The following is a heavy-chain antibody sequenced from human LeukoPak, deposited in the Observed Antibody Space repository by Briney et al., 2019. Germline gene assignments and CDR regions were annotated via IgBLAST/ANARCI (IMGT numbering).Heavy chain of an antibody. CDR2: ISSSSSTI. D-gene: IGHD3-16*02. CDR3: AKVDYDYVWGSYRYAPFDY. Sequence: TGGSLRLPCAASGFTFSSYSMNWVRQAPGKGLEWVSYISSSSSTIYYADSVKGRFTISRDNAKNSLYLQMNSLRAEDTAVYYCAKVDYDYVWGSYRYAPFDYWGQGTLVTVSS. J-gene: IGHJ4*02. CDR1: GFTFSSYS. V-gene: IGHV3-48*04.